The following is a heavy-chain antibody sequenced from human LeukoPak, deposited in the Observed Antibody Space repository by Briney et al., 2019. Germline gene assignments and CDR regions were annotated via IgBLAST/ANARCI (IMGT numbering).Heavy chain of an antibody. CDR1: GGSISSYY. CDR2: IYYSGST. Sequence: SETLSLTCTVFGGSISSYYWSWIRQPPGKGLEWIGYIYYSGSTNYNPSLKSRVTISVDTSKNQFSLKLSSVTAADTAVYYCARGGQLLLPYYFDYWGQGTLVTVSS. CDR3: ARGGQLLLPYYFDY. D-gene: IGHD2-2*01. J-gene: IGHJ4*02. V-gene: IGHV4-59*01.